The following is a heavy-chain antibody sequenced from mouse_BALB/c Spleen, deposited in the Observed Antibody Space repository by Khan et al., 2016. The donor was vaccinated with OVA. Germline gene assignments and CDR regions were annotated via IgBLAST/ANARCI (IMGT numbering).Heavy chain of an antibody. V-gene: IGHV9-3-1*01. Sequence: QIQLVQSGPELKKPGATVKISCKASGYTFTIYGMNWVRQAPGKGLKWIGWINTYTGEPTYDDDFKGRFAFSLENSASTAYLQINNLKYEDTVKYCCAKVRYNESMDYWGQGTSVTVSS. J-gene: IGHJ4*01. CDR1: GYTFTIYG. CDR3: AKVRYNESMDY. CDR2: INTYTGEP. D-gene: IGHD2-14*01.